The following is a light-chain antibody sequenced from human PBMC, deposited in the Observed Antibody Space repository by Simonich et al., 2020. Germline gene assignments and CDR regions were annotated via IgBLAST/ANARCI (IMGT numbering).Light chain of an antibody. Sequence: EIVLTQSPATLSLSPGERATLSCRASPSVSSNLAWYQQKPGQAPRLLISDASYRATGIPARFSGSGSGTDFTLTISSLEPEDFAVYYCQQRSNWPLTFGGGTKVEIK. V-gene: IGKV3-11*01. CDR3: QQRSNWPLT. CDR1: PSVSSN. CDR2: DAS. J-gene: IGKJ4*01.